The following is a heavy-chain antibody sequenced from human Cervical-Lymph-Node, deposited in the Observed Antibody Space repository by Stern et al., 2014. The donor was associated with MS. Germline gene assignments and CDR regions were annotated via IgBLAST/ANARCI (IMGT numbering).Heavy chain of an antibody. CDR3: ASPHCGGDCWANDQYTMDV. CDR2: SDRSGGKI. J-gene: IGHJ6*02. CDR1: GFDFHSYT. Sequence: EDQLVESGGGLVKPGGTLRLSCIASGFDFHSYTMSWVRQGPGKGMEWVASSDRSGGKIFYADSVKGRFTISRNNSMKSLYLQMKSLRLEDTATYYCASPHCGGDCWANDQYTMDVWGQGTTVTVAS. D-gene: IGHD2-21*02. V-gene: IGHV3-21*01.